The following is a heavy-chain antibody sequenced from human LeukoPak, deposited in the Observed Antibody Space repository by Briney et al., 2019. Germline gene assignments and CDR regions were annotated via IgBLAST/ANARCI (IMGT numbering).Heavy chain of an antibody. J-gene: IGHJ6*02. V-gene: IGHV1-2*02. Sequence: GASVKVSCKASGYTFTGYYMHWVRQAPGQGLEWMGWVNPNSGGTNYAQKFQGRVTMTRDTSISTAYMELSRLRSDDTAVYYYASAPLEITFGGVIVTGYYYYGMDVWGQGTTVTVSS. CDR2: VNPNSGGT. CDR3: ASAPLEITFGGVIVTGYYYYGMDV. D-gene: IGHD3-16*02. CDR1: GYTFTGYY.